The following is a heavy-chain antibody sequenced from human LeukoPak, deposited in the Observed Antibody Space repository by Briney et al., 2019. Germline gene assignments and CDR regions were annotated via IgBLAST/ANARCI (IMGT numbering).Heavy chain of an antibody. J-gene: IGHJ4*02. Sequence: QPGGSLRLSCAASGFTFKNYGMSWVRQAPGKGLEWVSDISGTGANTYYADSVKGRFTISRDNSKKTLYLQMNSLRGEDTAVYSCAKRYGLGSSPFDYWGQGTRDRVSS. CDR3: AKRYGLGSSPFDY. CDR1: GFTFKNYG. CDR2: ISGTGANT. V-gene: IGHV3-23*01. D-gene: IGHD3-10*01.